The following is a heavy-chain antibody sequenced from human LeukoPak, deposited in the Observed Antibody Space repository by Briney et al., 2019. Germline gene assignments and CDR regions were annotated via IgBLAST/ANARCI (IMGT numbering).Heavy chain of an antibody. V-gene: IGHV4-39*07. Sequence: PSETLSLTCTVSGGSISSSSYSWGWIRQPPGKGLEWIGSIYYSGSTYYNPSLKSRVTISVDTSKNQFSLKLSSVTAADTAVYYCARGVILTGYYLYYYYGMDVWGQGTTVTVSS. CDR3: ARGVILTGYYLYYYYGMDV. D-gene: IGHD3-9*01. CDR2: IYYSGST. CDR1: GGSISSSSYS. J-gene: IGHJ6*02.